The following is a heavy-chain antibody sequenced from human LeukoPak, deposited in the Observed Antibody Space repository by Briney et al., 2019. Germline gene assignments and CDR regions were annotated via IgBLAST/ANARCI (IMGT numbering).Heavy chain of an antibody. D-gene: IGHD1-26*01. Sequence: GGSLRLSCAASGFTFSSYWMHWVRQAPEKGLVWVSRINSDGSSTSYADSVKGRFTISRDNAKNTLYLQMNSLRAEDTAVYYCARVTLSGSYLFDYWGQGTLVTVSS. J-gene: IGHJ4*02. V-gene: IGHV3-74*01. CDR3: ARVTLSGSYLFDY. CDR1: GFTFSSYW. CDR2: INSDGSST.